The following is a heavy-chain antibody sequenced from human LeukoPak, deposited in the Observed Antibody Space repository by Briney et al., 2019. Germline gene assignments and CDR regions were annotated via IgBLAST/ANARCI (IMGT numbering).Heavy chain of an antibody. CDR2: TYYRSKWNN. CDR3: ARDFCSGGSCYWRFDY. D-gene: IGHD2-15*01. Sequence: SQTLSLTCAISGDTVSSSSAAWNWIRQSPSRGLEWLGRTYYRSKWNNDYAVSVKSRITINPDTSKNQFSLQLNSVTPEDTAVYYCARDFCSGGSCYWRFDYWGQGTLVTVSS. CDR1: GDTVSSSSAA. V-gene: IGHV6-1*01. J-gene: IGHJ4*02.